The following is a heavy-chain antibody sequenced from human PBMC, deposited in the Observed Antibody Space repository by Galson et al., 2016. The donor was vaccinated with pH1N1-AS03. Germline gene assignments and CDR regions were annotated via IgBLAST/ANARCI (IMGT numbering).Heavy chain of an antibody. J-gene: IGHJ4*02. CDR1: GFTFSTYG. CDR3: AKTRKRGYSGYSFFEGPLDY. Sequence: SLRLSCAASGFTFSTYGMHWVRQAPGKGLECVAIISYDGTNNYYADSVQGRFTISRDNSKNTLYLQMNSLRPEDTAVYYCAKTRKRGYSGYSFFEGPLDYWGQGTLVTVSS. V-gene: IGHV3-30*18. CDR2: ISYDGTNN. D-gene: IGHD5-12*01.